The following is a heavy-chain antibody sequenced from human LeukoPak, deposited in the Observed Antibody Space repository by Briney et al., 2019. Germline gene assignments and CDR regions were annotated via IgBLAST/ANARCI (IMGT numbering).Heavy chain of an antibody. CDR1: RFTFSSYS. V-gene: IGHV3-23*01. CDR2: ISGSGGST. J-gene: IGHJ3*02. CDR3: AKDRRITMIVVVTNDAFYI. D-gene: IGHD3-22*01. Sequence: GGSLRLSCAACRFTFSSYSMNWVRQAPGKGLEWVSAISGSGGSTYYADSVKGRVTISRDNSKNTLYLQMNSLRAEDTAVYYCAKDRRITMIVVVTNDAFYIWGQGTMVTVSS.